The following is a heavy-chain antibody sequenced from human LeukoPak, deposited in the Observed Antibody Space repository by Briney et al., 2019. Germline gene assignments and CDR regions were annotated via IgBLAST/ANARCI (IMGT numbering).Heavy chain of an antibody. CDR2: ISSSSSYI. CDR1: GFTFSSYS. D-gene: IGHD6-19*01. V-gene: IGHV3-21*01. J-gene: IGHJ3*02. Sequence: PGGSLRLSCAASGFTFSSYSMNWVRQAPGKGLEWVSSISSSSSYIYYADSVKGRFTISRDNAKNSLYLQMNSLRAEDTAVYYYASWENGGGWYDAFDIWGQGTMVTVSS. CDR3: ASWENGGGWYDAFDI.